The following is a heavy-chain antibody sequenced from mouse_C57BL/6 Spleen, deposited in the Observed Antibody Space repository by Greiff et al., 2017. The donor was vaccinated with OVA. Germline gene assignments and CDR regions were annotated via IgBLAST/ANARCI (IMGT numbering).Heavy chain of an antibody. CDR1: GYTFTSYG. D-gene: IGHD2-3*01. V-gene: IGHV1-81*01. Sequence: QVQLKESGAELARPGASVKLSCKASGYTFTSYGISWVKQRTGQGLEWIGEIYPRSGNTYYNEKFKGKATLTADKSSSTAYMELRSLTSEDSAVYFCAREDDGYYYFDYWGQGTTLTVSS. J-gene: IGHJ2*01. CDR2: IYPRSGNT. CDR3: AREDDGYYYFDY.